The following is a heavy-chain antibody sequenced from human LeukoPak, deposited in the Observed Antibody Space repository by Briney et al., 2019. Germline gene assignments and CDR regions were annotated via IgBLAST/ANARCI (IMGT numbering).Heavy chain of an antibody. CDR1: GFTFSSYG. CDR2: ISYDGSNK. V-gene: IGHV3-30*18. D-gene: IGHD5-18*01. CDR3: AKNVDTAMLFDY. J-gene: IGHJ4*02. Sequence: GGSLRLSCAASGFTFSSYGMHWVRQAPGKGLEWVAVISYDGSNKYYADSVKGRFTISRDNSKNTLYLQMNSLRAEDTAVYYCAKNVDTAMLFDYWGQGTLVTVSS.